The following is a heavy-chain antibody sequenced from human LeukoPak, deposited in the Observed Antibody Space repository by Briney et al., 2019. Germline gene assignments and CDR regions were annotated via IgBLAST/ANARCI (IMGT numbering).Heavy chain of an antibody. J-gene: IGHJ4*02. CDR3: AKDRYYGSGSYPPYYFDY. CDR2: IYSGGST. D-gene: IGHD3-10*01. CDR1: GFTVSSNY. V-gene: IGHV3-53*01. Sequence: GGSLRLSCAASGFTVSSNYMSWVRQAPGKGLEWVSVIYSGGSTYYADSVKGRFTISRDNSKNTLYLQMNSLRAEDTAVYYCAKDRYYGSGSYPPYYFDYWGQGTLVTVSS.